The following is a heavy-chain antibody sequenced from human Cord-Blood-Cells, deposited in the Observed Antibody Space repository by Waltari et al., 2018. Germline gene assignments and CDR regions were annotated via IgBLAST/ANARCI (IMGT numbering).Heavy chain of an antibody. J-gene: IGHJ2*01. D-gene: IGHD5-18*01. Sequence: QVPLVQSGAEVKKPGASVKVSCKVSGYTLTELSMHWVRPAPGKGLEWMGGFDPEDGETIYAQKFQGRVTMTEDTSTDTAYMELSSLRSEDTAVYYCATVNSYGRKYHYWYFDLWGRGTLVTVSS. CDR2: FDPEDGET. CDR3: ATVNSYGRKYHYWYFDL. V-gene: IGHV1-24*01. CDR1: GYTLTELS.